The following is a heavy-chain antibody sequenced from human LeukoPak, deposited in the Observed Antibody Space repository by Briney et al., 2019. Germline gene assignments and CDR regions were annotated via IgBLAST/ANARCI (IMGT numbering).Heavy chain of an antibody. Sequence: ASVKVSCKASGYTFTGYYMHWVRQAPGQGLEWMGWINPNSGGTNYAQKFQGRVTMTRDTSISTAYMELSRLRSDDTAVYYCARTDDTSGYNYPFDYWGQGTLVTVSS. CDR1: GYTFTGYY. D-gene: IGHD3-22*01. V-gene: IGHV1-2*02. CDR3: ARTDDTSGYNYPFDY. CDR2: INPNSGGT. J-gene: IGHJ4*02.